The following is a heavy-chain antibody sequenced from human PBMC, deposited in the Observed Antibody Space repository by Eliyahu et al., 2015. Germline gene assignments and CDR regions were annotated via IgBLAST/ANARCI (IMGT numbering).Heavy chain of an antibody. CDR2: IYTSGST. CDR3: AREGYCSGGSCYPLDY. Sequence: QVQLQESGPGLVKPSETLSLTCTVSGGSISSYYWSWIRQPAGKGLEWIGRIYTSGSTNYNPSLKSRVTMSVDTSKNQFSLKLSSVTAADTAVYYCAREGYCSGGSCYPLDYWGQGTLVTVSS. CDR1: GGSISSYY. V-gene: IGHV4-4*07. J-gene: IGHJ4*02. D-gene: IGHD2-15*01.